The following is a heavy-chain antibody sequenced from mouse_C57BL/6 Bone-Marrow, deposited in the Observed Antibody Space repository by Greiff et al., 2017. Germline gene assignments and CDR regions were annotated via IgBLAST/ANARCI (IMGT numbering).Heavy chain of an antibody. CDR3: ARDTTVVASHWYFDV. CDR1: GFTFSSYA. Sequence: DVMLVESGGGLVKPGGSLKLSCAASGFTFSSYAMSWVRQTPEKRLEWVATISDGGSYTYYPDNVKGRFTISRDNAKNNLYLQMSHLKSEDTAMYYCARDTTVVASHWYFDVWGTGTTVTVSS. V-gene: IGHV5-4*01. D-gene: IGHD1-1*01. J-gene: IGHJ1*03. CDR2: ISDGGSYT.